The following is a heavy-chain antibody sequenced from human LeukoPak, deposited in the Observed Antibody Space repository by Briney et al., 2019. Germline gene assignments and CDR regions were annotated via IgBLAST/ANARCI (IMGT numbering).Heavy chain of an antibody. D-gene: IGHD3-3*01. V-gene: IGHV4-39*01. Sequence: SETLSLTCTVSGGSISSSSYYWGWIRQPPGKGLEWIGSIYYSGSTYYNPPLKSRVTISVDTSKNQFSLKLSSVTAADTAVYYCARQWADFWSGYYLVFDYWGQGTLVTVSS. CDR2: IYYSGST. CDR3: ARQWADFWSGYYLVFDY. CDR1: GGSISSSSYY. J-gene: IGHJ4*02.